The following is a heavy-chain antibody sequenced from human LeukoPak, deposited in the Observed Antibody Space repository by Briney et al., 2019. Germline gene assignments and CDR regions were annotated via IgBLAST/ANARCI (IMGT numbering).Heavy chain of an antibody. CDR2: IYYSGST. Sequence: SETLSLTCTVSGGSISSYYWSWIRQPPGKGLEWIGYIYYSGSTNYNPSLKSRVTISVDTSKNQFSLKLSSVTAADTAVYYCARTYCSGGSCYVDHWGQGTLVTVSS. CDR3: ARTYCSGGSCYVDH. D-gene: IGHD2-15*01. V-gene: IGHV4-59*01. J-gene: IGHJ4*02. CDR1: GGSISSYY.